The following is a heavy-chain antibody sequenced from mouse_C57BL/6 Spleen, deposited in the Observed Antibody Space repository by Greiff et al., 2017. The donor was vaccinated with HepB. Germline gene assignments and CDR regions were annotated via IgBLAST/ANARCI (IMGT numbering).Heavy chain of an antibody. Sequence: QVQLKQSGAELVRPGASVTLSCKASGYTFTDYEMHWVKQTPVHGLEWIGAIDPETGGTAYNQKFKGKAILTADKSSSTAYMELRSLTSEDSAVYYCTRSSMVTTSWYFDVWGTGTTVTVSS. D-gene: IGHD2-2*01. J-gene: IGHJ1*03. CDR3: TRSSMVTTSWYFDV. V-gene: IGHV1-15*01. CDR1: GYTFTDYE. CDR2: IDPETGGT.